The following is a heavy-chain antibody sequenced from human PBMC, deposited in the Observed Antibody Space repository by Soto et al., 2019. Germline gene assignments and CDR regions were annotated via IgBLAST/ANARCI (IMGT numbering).Heavy chain of an antibody. V-gene: IGHV3-23*01. J-gene: IGHJ4*02. CDR3: AKGPSITIFGVVIHAAPAY. CDR2: ISGSGGST. CDR1: GFTFSSYA. Sequence: GGSLRLSCAASGFTFSSYAMSWVRQAPGKGLEWVSAISGSGGSTYYADSVKGRFTISRDNSKNTLYLQMNSLRAEDTAVYYCAKGPSITIFGVVIHAAPAYWGQGTLVTVSS. D-gene: IGHD3-3*01.